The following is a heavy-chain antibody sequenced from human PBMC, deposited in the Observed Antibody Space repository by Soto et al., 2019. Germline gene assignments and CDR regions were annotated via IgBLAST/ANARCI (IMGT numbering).Heavy chain of an antibody. CDR1: GDSISSGDYY. Sequence: QVQLRESGPGLVKPSQTLSLTCTVSGDSISSGDYYWSWIRQPPGKGLEWIGCIYYSGNTYYNPSLKRRFSTSVDTSKNQFSMQLSSVTVADTAVYYCARDFNRYSSPPGPLEYWGLGTLFTVSS. V-gene: IGHV4-30-4*01. J-gene: IGHJ4*02. CDR2: IYYSGNT. CDR3: ARDFNRYSSPPGPLEY. D-gene: IGHD6-13*01.